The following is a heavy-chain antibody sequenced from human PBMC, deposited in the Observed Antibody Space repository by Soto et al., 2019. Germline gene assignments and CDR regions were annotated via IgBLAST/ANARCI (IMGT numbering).Heavy chain of an antibody. Sequence: QVQLVESGGDLVKPGGSLRLSCAASGYTFSDYYMSWIRQAPGKGLEWISYIDTSGTKIYYADSVKGRFTITRDNAKNSLYLEMNSLRDEDTAVYYCASHYDTWSGYLSPVDYWGQGTLVTVSS. CDR1: GYTFSDYY. D-gene: IGHD3-3*01. V-gene: IGHV3-11*01. J-gene: IGHJ4*02. CDR3: ASHYDTWSGYLSPVDY. CDR2: IDTSGTKI.